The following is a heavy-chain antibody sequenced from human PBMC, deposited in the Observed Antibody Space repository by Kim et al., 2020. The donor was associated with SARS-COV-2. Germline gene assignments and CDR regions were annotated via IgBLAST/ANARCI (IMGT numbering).Heavy chain of an antibody. Sequence: GGSLRLSCAASGFTVSSNYMSWVRQAPGKGLEWVSVIYSGGSTYYADSVKGRFIISRDNSKNTLYLQMNSLRAEDTAVYYCARTDQDYGDHTANFDYWGQGTLVTVSS. CDR2: IYSGGST. CDR1: GFTVSSNY. V-gene: IGHV3-53*01. J-gene: IGHJ4*02. CDR3: ARTDQDYGDHTANFDY. D-gene: IGHD4-17*01.